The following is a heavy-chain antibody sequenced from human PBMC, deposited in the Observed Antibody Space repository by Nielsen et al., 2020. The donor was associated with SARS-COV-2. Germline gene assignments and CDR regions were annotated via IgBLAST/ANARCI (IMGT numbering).Heavy chain of an antibody. Sequence: SETLSLTCTVSGGSISHFYWSWIRQPPGKGLEWIGYIYHYGRTDFNPPLESRATISVDTSKNQLSLKLSSVTAADTAVYYCAKYYYSGLDVWGQGTTVAVSS. CDR1: GGSISHFY. CDR3: AKYYYSGLDV. CDR2: IYHYGRT. V-gene: IGHV4-59*01. J-gene: IGHJ6*02.